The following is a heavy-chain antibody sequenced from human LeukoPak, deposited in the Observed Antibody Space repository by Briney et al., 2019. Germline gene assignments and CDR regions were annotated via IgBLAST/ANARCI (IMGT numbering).Heavy chain of an antibody. Sequence: GGSLRLSCAASGFTFSSYGMSWVRQAPGKGLEWVSAFSGSGGSTYYADSVKGRFTISRDNSKNTLYLQMNSLRAEDTAVYYCAKEHSSSQYYYYYYYMDVWGKGTTVTVSS. J-gene: IGHJ6*03. V-gene: IGHV3-23*01. CDR1: GFTFSSYG. CDR2: FSGSGGST. CDR3: AKEHSSSQYYYYYYYMDV. D-gene: IGHD6-13*01.